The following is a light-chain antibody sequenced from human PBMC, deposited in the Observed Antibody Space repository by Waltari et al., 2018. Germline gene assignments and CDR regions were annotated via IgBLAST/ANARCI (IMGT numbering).Light chain of an antibody. J-gene: IGKJ2*01. Sequence: RTSQSVYSSYLAWYQQKPGQAPRLLIYGASNRATGIPDRFSGSGSGTDFALTISRLEPEDFALYYCQQYGTSPYTFGQGTKLEV. CDR3: QQYGTSPYT. CDR1: QSVYSSY. V-gene: IGKV3-20*01. CDR2: GAS.